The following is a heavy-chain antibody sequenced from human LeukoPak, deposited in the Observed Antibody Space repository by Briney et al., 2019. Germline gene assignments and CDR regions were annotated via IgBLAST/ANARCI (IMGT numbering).Heavy chain of an antibody. V-gene: IGHV4-34*01. J-gene: IGHJ5*02. CDR2: INHSGST. Sequence: TXXLXXAVYGGXXSGYXXSXIRQPPGKGLEWIGEINHSGSTNYNPSLKSRVTISVDTSKNQFSLKLSSVTAADTAVYYCAREGTTVTAFDPWGQGTLVTVSS. CDR1: GGXXSGYX. CDR3: AREGTTVTAFDP. D-gene: IGHD4-17*01.